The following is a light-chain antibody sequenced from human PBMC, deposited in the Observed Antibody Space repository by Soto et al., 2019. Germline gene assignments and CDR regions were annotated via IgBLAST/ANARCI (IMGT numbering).Light chain of an antibody. J-gene: IGKJ5*01. CDR2: GAS. Sequence: EIVLTQSPATLSLSPGERATLSCRASQSVRNYLAWYQQKPGQAPRLLIYGASNRATGIPARFSGSGSGTDFTLTISSLEPEDFAVYYYQQRSNWPPTTFGQGTRLEIK. CDR1: QSVRNY. CDR3: QQRSNWPPTT. V-gene: IGKV3-11*01.